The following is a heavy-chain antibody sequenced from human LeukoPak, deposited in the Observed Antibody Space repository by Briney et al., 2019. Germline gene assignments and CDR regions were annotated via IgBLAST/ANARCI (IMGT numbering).Heavy chain of an antibody. CDR2: IKQDGSEK. CDR3: ARDYYDSSGQQDC. Sequence: GGSLRLSCAASGFTFSSYWMSWVRQAPGKGLEWVANIKQDGSEKYYVDSVKGRFTISRDNAKNSLYLQMNSLRAEDTAVFYCARDYYDSSGQQDCWGQGTLVTVSS. J-gene: IGHJ4*02. D-gene: IGHD3-22*01. V-gene: IGHV3-7*01. CDR1: GFTFSSYW.